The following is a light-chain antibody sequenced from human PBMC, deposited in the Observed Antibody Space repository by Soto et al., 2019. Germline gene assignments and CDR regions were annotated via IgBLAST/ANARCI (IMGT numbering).Light chain of an antibody. CDR3: YSATETIVV. V-gene: IGLV3-27*01. CDR1: VLAKKY. CDR2: KDS. J-gene: IGLJ2*01. Sequence: SYELTQPSSVSVSPGQTARITCSGDVLAKKYARWFQQKPGQAPVLVIYKDSERPSGIPDRFSGSSSGTTVTLTISGAQVEDEADYYCYSATETIVVFGGGTKLTVL.